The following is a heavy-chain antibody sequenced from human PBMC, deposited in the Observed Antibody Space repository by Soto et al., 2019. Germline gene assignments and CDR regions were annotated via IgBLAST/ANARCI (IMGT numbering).Heavy chain of an antibody. D-gene: IGHD4-4*01. CDR3: ARGRSTVVTCLGY. J-gene: IGHJ4*02. CDR2: ISYSASTI. Sequence: QVQLVESGGGVVKPGGSLRLSCAASGFTFSDYYMSWVCQAPGKGLEWVSYISYSASTIYYADSVKGRFTIYRDNAKNSLYLQMDSLRAEDTAVYYCARGRSTVVTCLGYWGQGTLVTVSS. CDR1: GFTFSDYY. V-gene: IGHV3-11*01.